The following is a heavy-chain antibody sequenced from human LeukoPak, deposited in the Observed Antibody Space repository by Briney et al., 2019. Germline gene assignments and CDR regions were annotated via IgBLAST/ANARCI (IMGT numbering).Heavy chain of an antibody. CDR2: INPNSGGT. J-gene: IGHJ4*02. Sequence: ASVKVSCKASGYTFTGYYMHWVRQAPGQGLEWMGWINPNSGGTNYAQKFQGRVTMTEDTSTDTAYMELSSLRSEDTAVYYCATGRITMVRGVIDWGQGTLVTVSS. CDR1: GYTFTGYY. V-gene: IGHV1-2*02. D-gene: IGHD3-10*01. CDR3: ATGRITMVRGVID.